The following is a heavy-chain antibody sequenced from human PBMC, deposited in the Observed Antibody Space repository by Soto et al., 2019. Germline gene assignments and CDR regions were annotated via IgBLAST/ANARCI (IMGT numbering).Heavy chain of an antibody. CDR3: AKGRPGSGPDFVF. CDR2: ISGSGKNT. V-gene: IGHV3-23*01. CDR1: GFTFSSYA. Sequence: EVQLLESGGGLEQPGGSLRLSCVVSGFTFSSYAMTWVRQAPGKGLEWVSGISGSGKNTDYAGSVKGRFTIFRDNSRNTLYLQMNNLRVDDTAVYYCAKGRPGSGPDFVFWGQGTLVTVSA. J-gene: IGHJ4*02. D-gene: IGHD2-15*01.